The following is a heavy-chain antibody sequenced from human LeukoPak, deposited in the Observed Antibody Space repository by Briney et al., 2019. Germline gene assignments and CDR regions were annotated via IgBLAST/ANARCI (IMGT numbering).Heavy chain of an antibody. CDR3: GRHVVVPNRFDP. CDR2: MYYRGTT. D-gene: IGHD3-10*02. CDR1: GGSISSTGYY. J-gene: IGHJ5*02. Sequence: KSSETLSLTCTVSGGSISSTGYYWGWVRQPPGKGLEWIGSMYYRGTTYHNAFLKSRVTISVDTSKNQFSLNLTSVIAADTAVYYCGRHVVVPNRFDPWGQGILVTVSS. V-gene: IGHV4-39*01.